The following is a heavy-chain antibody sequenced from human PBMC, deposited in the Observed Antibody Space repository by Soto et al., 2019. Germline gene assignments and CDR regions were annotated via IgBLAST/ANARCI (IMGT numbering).Heavy chain of an antibody. Sequence: QVQLVESGGGLVKPGGSLRLSCATSGFTFIHYYMTWIRQAPGKGLEWLSYISSSGEFTNYADAVKGRFTISRDNAKNSLYLQMNSLRADDTAVYYCARARVSSTVTTGYWGQGTLVTVSS. CDR3: ARARVSSTVTTGY. CDR1: GFTFIHYY. V-gene: IGHV3-11*05. D-gene: IGHD4-17*01. J-gene: IGHJ4*02. CDR2: ISSSGEFT.